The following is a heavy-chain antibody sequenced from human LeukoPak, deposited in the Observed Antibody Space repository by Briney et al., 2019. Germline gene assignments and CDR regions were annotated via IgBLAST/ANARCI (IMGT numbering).Heavy chain of an antibody. CDR3: ARDVDY. V-gene: IGHV3-23*01. Sequence: GGSLRLSCAASGFTFSSNAMTWVRQAPGKGLECVSAITAGGDTPYYADSVRGRFTISRDTSKNTLYLQMNSLRANDTAVYYCARDVDYWGQGTLVTVSS. D-gene: IGHD5-12*01. CDR1: GFTFSSNA. J-gene: IGHJ4*02. CDR2: ITAGGDTP.